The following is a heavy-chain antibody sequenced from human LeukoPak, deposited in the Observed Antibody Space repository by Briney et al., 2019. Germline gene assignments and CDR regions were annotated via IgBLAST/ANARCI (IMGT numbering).Heavy chain of an antibody. D-gene: IGHD3-10*01. CDR3: AKGAMVRGVIKILYYYYMDV. V-gene: IGHV3-23*01. CDR2: ISGSGGST. J-gene: IGHJ6*03. CDR1: GFTFSSYG. Sequence: PGGSLRLSCAASGFTFSSYGMSWVRQAPGKGLEWVSAISGSGGSTYYADSVKGRFTISRDNSKNTLYLQMNSLRAEDTAVYYCAKGAMVRGVIKILYYYYMDVWGKGTTVTISS.